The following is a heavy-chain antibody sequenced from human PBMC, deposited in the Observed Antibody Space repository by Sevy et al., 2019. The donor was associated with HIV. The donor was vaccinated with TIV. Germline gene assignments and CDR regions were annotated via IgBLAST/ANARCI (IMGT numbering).Heavy chain of an antibody. Sequence: ASVKVSCKVSGNTLTGLSMNWVRQAPGEGLEWMGTFDPEDGRIMYAQKFQGRVTMTEDTSTDTAYMELSSLRSEDTAGYYCATTKDYYDNRGYPFDYWGQGTLVTVSS. CDR3: ATTKDYYDNRGYPFDY. J-gene: IGHJ4*02. CDR2: FDPEDGRI. CDR1: GNTLTGLS. V-gene: IGHV1-24*01. D-gene: IGHD3-22*01.